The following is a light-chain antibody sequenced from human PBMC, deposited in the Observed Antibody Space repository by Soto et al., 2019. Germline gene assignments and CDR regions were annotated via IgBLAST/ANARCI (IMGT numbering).Light chain of an antibody. CDR3: QQYYSYPRT. Sequence: IRMTQSPSSLSANTGDRVTITCRASQGISSYLAWYQQKPGKAPKLLIYAASTLQSGVPSRFSGSGSGTDFTLTISCLQSEDFATYYCQQYYSYPRTFGQGTNVDIK. CDR1: QGISSY. V-gene: IGKV1-8*01. J-gene: IGKJ1*01. CDR2: AAS.